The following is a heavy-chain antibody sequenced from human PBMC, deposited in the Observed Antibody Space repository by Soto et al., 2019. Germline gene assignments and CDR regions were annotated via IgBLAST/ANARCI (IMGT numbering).Heavy chain of an antibody. V-gene: IGHV3-30-3*01. CDR3: ARGSPGECLDY. CDR2: ISYDGSNK. J-gene: IGHJ4*02. D-gene: IGHD2-21*01. Sequence: GGSLRLSCAASGFTFSSYAMHWVRQAPGKGLEWVAVISYDGSNKYYADSVKGRFTISRDNSKNTLYLQMNSLRAEDTAVYYCARGSPGECLDYWGQGTLVTVSS. CDR1: GFTFSSYA.